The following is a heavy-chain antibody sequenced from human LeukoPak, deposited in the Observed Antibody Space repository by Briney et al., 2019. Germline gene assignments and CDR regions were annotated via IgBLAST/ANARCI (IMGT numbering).Heavy chain of an antibody. CDR3: TRDLHSSSWYYYYYYGMDV. CDR1: GFTFGDYA. J-gene: IGHJ6*02. D-gene: IGHD6-13*01. Sequence: GGSLRLSCTASGFTFGDYAMSWVRQAPGKGLEWVGFIRSKAYGGTTEYAASVEGRFTISRDDSKSIAYLQTNSLKTEDTAVYYCTRDLHSSSWYYYYYYGMDVWGQGTTVTISS. CDR2: IRSKAYGGTT. V-gene: IGHV3-49*04.